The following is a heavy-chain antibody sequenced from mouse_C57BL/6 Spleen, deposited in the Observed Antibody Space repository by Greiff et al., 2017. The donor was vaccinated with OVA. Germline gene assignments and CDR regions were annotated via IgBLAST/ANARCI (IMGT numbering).Heavy chain of an antibody. V-gene: IGHV10-3*01. D-gene: IGHD1-1*01. J-gene: IGHJ1*03. CDR1: GFTFNTYA. Sequence: EVQLVESGGGLVQPKGSLKLSCAASGFTFNTYAMHWVRQAPGKGLEWVARIRSKSSNYATYYADSVKDRFTISRDDSQSMLYLQMNNLKTEDTAMYYCVREGYYGSSYVYWYFDVWGTGTTVTVSS. CDR2: IRSKSSNYAT. CDR3: VREGYYGSSYVYWYFDV.